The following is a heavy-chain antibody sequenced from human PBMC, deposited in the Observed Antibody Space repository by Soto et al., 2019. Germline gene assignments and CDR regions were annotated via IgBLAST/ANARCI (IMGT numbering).Heavy chain of an antibody. CDR2: ISWNSGSI. CDR1: GFTFDDYA. D-gene: IGHD3-22*01. CDR3: AREGFYDSSGLDAFDI. V-gene: IGHV3-9*01. J-gene: IGHJ3*02. Sequence: PGGSLRLSCAASGFTFDDYAMHWVRQAPGKGLEWVSGISWNSGSIGYADSVKGRFTISRDNAKNSLYLQMNSLRDEDTAVYYCAREGFYDSSGLDAFDIWGQGTMVTVSS.